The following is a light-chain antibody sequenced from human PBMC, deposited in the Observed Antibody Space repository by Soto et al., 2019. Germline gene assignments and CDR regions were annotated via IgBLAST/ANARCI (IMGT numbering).Light chain of an antibody. J-gene: IGKJ1*01. CDR3: QQYNSYS. Sequence: SQSASTLPASIGDRVTIICRASQSISNWLAWYQQKPGTAPKVLIYHASNLQSGVPSRFSGSGSGTEYTLTISSLQPDDFATYYCQQYNSYSFAQGTKVAIK. V-gene: IGKV1-5*02. CDR1: QSISNW. CDR2: HAS.